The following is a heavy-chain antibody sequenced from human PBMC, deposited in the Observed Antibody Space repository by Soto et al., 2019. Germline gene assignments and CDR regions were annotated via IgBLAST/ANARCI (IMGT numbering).Heavy chain of an antibody. V-gene: IGHV3-33*01. CDR1: GFTFSSYG. Sequence: QVQLVESGGGVVQPGRSLRLSCAASGFTFSSYGMHWVRQAPGKGLEWVAVIWYDGSNKYYADSVKGRFTISRDNSKNTLYLQMNSLSAEDTAVYYGARDRRSSGLDYWGQGTLVTVSS. CDR2: IWYDGSNK. D-gene: IGHD6-19*01. CDR3: ARDRRSSGLDY. J-gene: IGHJ4*02.